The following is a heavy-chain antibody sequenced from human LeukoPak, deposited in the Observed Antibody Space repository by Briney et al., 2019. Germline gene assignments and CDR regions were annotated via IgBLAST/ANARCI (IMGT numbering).Heavy chain of an antibody. V-gene: IGHV1-46*01. CDR1: GYTLTSYY. J-gene: IGHJ4*02. CDR3: ARNPVTTKYFDY. CDR2: INPSDSST. Sequence: GASVKVSCKASGYTLTSYYMHWVRQAPGQGLEWMGIINPSDSSTSYAQKFQGRVTMTRDTSTSTVYMELSSLRSEDTAVYYCARNPVTTKYFDYWGQGTLVTVSS. D-gene: IGHD4-17*01.